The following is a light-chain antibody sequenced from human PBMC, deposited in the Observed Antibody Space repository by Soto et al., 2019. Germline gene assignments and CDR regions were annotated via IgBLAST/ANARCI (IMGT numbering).Light chain of an antibody. CDR1: SGHSSYA. CDR3: QTWGTGPLV. V-gene: IGLV4-69*01. CDR2: LNS. Sequence: QLVLTQSPSASASLGASVKVTCTLSSGHSSYAIAWHQQQPEKGPRYLMKLNSADGIPDRFSGSSTISSLQSEDEADYYCQTWGTGPLVFGGGTKLTVL. J-gene: IGLJ3*02.